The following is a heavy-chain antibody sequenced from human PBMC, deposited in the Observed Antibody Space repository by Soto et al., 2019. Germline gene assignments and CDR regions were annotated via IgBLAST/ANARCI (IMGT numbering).Heavy chain of an antibody. D-gene: IGHD4-4*01. CDR3: ARVRDLYSNYDGMDV. CDR1: GYTFTSYG. J-gene: IGHJ6*02. V-gene: IGHV1-18*04. Sequence: VASVKASCKXSGYTFTSYGISWVRQAPGQGLEWMGWISAYNGNTNYAQKLQGRVTMTTDTSTSTAYMELRSLRSDDTAVYYCARVRDLYSNYDGMDVWGQGTTVTVSS. CDR2: ISAYNGNT.